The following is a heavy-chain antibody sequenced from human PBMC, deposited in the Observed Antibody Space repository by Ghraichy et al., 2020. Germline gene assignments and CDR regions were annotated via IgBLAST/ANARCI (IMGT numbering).Heavy chain of an antibody. Sequence: GESLNISCGASGFTFSSYGMSWVRQAPGKGLEWVSAISGSGGSTYYADSVKGRFTISRDNSKNLLYLQMNSLRAEDTAVYYCAKGGHFTPLEYWGQGTLVTVSS. CDR2: ISGSGGST. CDR1: GFTFSSYG. D-gene: IGHD2/OR15-2a*01. CDR3: AKGGHFTPLEY. J-gene: IGHJ4*02. V-gene: IGHV3-23*01.